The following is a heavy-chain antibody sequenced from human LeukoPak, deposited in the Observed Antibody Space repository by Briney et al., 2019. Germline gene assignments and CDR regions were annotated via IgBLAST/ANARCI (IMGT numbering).Heavy chain of an antibody. V-gene: IGHV3-23*01. J-gene: IGHJ4*02. CDR3: AKGGPYSNSWGGKYDH. CDR1: GFTLSTYA. CDR2: ISGRGERT. D-gene: IGHD6-13*01. Sequence: GGSLRLSCAAAGFTLSTYAMNWVRQAPGEGLEWVSSISGRGERTYYADSVNGRFTISRDNSKSTLYLQMNSLRAEDTALYYCAKGGPYSNSWGGKYDHWGQGTLVTVSS.